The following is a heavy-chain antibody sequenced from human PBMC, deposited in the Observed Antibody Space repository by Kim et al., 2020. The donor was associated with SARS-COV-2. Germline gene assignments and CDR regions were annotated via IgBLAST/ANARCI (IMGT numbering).Heavy chain of an antibody. J-gene: IGHJ4*02. D-gene: IGHD3-10*01. Sequence: YYTPALKSRVTISVATSKNQFSLKLSSVTAADTAVYYCARVMVRGALSDYWGQGTLVTVSS. CDR3: ARVMVRGALSDY. V-gene: IGHV4-39*01.